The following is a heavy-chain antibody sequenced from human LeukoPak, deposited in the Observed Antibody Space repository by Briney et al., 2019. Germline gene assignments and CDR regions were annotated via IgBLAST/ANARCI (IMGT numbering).Heavy chain of an antibody. J-gene: IGHJ4*02. V-gene: IGHV3-30*18. CDR2: ISYDGSNK. Sequence: PGGSLRLSCAASGLTFSSYGMHWVRQAPGKGLEWVAVISYDGSNKYYADSVKGRFTISRDNSKNTLYLQMNSLRAEDTAVYYCAKEYKAMVRGVIRSPLDYWGQGTLVTVSS. CDR1: GLTFSSYG. D-gene: IGHD3-10*01. CDR3: AKEYKAMVRGVIRSPLDY.